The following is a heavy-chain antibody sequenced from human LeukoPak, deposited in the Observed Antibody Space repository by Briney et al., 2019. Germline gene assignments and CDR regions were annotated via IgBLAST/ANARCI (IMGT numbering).Heavy chain of an antibody. CDR2: ISSSSTI. V-gene: IGHV3-48*04. CDR1: GFTFSSYS. D-gene: IGHD3-9*01. Sequence: PGGSLRLSCAASGFTFSSYSMTWVRQAPGKGLEWVSYISSSSTIYYADSVKGRFTISRDNAKNSLYLQMNSLRAEDTAVYYCARDAGYYDILTGYYSYFDYWGQGTLVTVSS. CDR3: ARDAGYYDILTGYYSYFDY. J-gene: IGHJ4*02.